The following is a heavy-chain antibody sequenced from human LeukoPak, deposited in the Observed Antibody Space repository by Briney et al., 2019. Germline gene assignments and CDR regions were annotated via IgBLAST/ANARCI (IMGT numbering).Heavy chain of an antibody. CDR1: GFTFSTYS. CDR2: ITSSSTNI. CDR3: ARSYSYGFWVPFDC. D-gene: IGHD5-18*01. Sequence: SGGSLRLSCAASGFTFSTYSMHWVRQAPGKGLEWVSSITSSSTNIYYADSVKGQFTISRDNAKNSLYLQMNSLRAEDTAVYYCARSYSYGFWVPFDCWGQGTLVTVSS. V-gene: IGHV3-21*01. J-gene: IGHJ4*02.